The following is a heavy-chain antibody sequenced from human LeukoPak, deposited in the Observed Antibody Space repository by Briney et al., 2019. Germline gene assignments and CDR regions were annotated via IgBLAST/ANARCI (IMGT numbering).Heavy chain of an antibody. CDR1: GYTFTSYY. J-gene: IGHJ4*02. Sequence: ASVKVSCKASGYTFTSYYMHWVRQAPGQGLERMGIINPSGGSTSYAQKFQGRVTMTRDMSTSTVYMELSSLRSEDTAVYYCARNAYYDYVWGSYRYETAIDYWGQGTLVTVSS. V-gene: IGHV1-46*01. CDR2: INPSGGST. D-gene: IGHD3-16*02. CDR3: ARNAYYDYVWGSYRYETAIDY.